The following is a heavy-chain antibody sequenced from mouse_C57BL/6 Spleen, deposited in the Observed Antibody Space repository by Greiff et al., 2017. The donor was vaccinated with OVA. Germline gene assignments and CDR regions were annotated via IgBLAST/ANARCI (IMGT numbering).Heavy chain of an antibody. Sequence: VQLQQPGAELVNPGASVKMSCKASGYTFTSYWMHWVKQRPGQGLEWIGAIYPGNSDTSYNQKFKGKAKLTAVTSASTAYMELSSLTNEDSAVYYCTRSDDYYGSSYVYVWGTGTTVTVSS. D-gene: IGHD1-1*01. CDR2: IYPGNSDT. J-gene: IGHJ1*03. CDR1: GYTFTSYW. CDR3: TRSDDYYGSSYVYV. V-gene: IGHV1-5*01.